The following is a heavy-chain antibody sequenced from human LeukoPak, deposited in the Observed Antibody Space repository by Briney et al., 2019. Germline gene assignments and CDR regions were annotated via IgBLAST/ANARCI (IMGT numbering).Heavy chain of an antibody. CDR3: AKDAAGPEY. Sequence: GGSLRLSCVVSGLTFSSYSMSWVRQAPGKGLDWVSGISASGGDTWYPDSVKGRFTTSRDNSKNTLFLQMSSLRVEDTAMYYCAKDAAGPEYWGQGTLVTVSS. CDR1: GLTFSSYS. D-gene: IGHD6-13*01. V-gene: IGHV3-23*01. CDR2: ISASGGDT. J-gene: IGHJ4*02.